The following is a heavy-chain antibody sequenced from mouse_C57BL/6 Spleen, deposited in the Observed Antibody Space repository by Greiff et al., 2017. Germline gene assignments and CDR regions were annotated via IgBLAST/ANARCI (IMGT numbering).Heavy chain of an antibody. Sequence: QVQLQQSGPELVKPGASVKISCKASGYAFSSSWINWVKQRPGKGLEWIGRIYPGDGDTNYNGKFKGKATLTADKSSSTAYMRLSSLSSEDYAVCFCAKDYDYYWGQGTTLTVSS. CDR1: GYAFSSSW. CDR3: AKDYDYY. D-gene: IGHD2-4*01. J-gene: IGHJ2*01. V-gene: IGHV1-82*01. CDR2: IYPGDGDT.